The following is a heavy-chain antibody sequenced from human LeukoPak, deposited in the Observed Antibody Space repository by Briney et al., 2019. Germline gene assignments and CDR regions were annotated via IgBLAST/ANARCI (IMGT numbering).Heavy chain of an antibody. Sequence: GGSLRLSCAASGFMFSSNWMSWVRQAPGKGLEWVANMRRDGNEIYYLDSVRGRFTISRDNAKNSLYLQMNSLRAEDTAVYYCARATYVSSSQSLGYWGQGTLVTVSS. CDR1: GFMFSSNW. D-gene: IGHD6-6*01. V-gene: IGHV3-7*03. CDR3: ARATYVSSSQSLGY. J-gene: IGHJ4*02. CDR2: MRRDGNEI.